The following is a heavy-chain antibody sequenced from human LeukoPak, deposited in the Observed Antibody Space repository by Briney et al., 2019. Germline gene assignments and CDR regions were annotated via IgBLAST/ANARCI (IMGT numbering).Heavy chain of an antibody. CDR3: ARDPAGYGMDV. V-gene: IGHV4-59*12. CDR1: GGSISSYY. J-gene: IGHJ6*02. CDR2: IYYSGST. Sequence: SETLSLTCTVSGGSISSYYWSWIRQPPGKGLEWIGSIYYSGSTYYNPSLKSRVTISVDTSKNQFSLKLSSVTAADTAVYYCARDPAGYGMDVWGQGTTVTVSS.